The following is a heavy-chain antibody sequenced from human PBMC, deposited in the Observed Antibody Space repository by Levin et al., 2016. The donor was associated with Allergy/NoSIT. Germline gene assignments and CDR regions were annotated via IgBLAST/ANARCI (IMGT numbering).Heavy chain of an antibody. D-gene: IGHD4-17*01. J-gene: IGHJ1*01. Sequence: SETLSLTCTVSGTSVTNKMWSWIRQAPGKPLEWIGSISDTGAATYNPSLESRVVMSIDPPKNHFSLNLKSVTATDTAVYYCTSISVTTASEFFAHWGQGTLVVVSS. CDR1: GTSVTNKM. CDR3: TSISVTTASEFFAH. V-gene: IGHV4-4*09. CDR2: ISDTGAA.